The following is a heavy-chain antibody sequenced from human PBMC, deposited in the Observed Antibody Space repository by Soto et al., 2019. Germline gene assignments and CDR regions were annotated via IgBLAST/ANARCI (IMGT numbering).Heavy chain of an antibody. Sequence: ASVKVSCKASGYTFTSYYMHWVRQAPGQGLEWMGIINPSGGSTSYAQKFQGRVTITRDTSASTAYMELSSLRSEDTAVYYCARGYDSSGYYLPFDYWGQGTLVTVSS. V-gene: IGHV1-46*01. CDR2: INPSGGST. J-gene: IGHJ4*02. CDR1: GYTFTSYY. D-gene: IGHD3-22*01. CDR3: ARGYDSSGYYLPFDY.